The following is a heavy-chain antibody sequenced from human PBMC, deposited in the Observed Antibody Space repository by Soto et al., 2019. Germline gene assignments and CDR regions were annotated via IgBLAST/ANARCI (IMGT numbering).Heavy chain of an antibody. CDR2: ICPGRIFQ. CDR3: EKNSGSQLPDNYFYYGLDV. D-gene: IGHD2-2*01. Sequence: PGGSLRLSCAASGFSFRSYYMNWVRQAPGRGLEWVASICPGRIFQNYADSVKGRFTVSRDNAKNTLSLQMNSLRPEDTAVYYCEKNSGSQLPDNYFYYGLDVWGQGTTVTV. V-gene: IGHV3-21*01. J-gene: IGHJ6*02. CDR1: GFSFRSYY.